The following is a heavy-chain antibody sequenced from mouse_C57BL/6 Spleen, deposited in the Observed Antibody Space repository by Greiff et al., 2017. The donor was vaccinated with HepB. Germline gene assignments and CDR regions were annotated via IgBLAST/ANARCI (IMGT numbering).Heavy chain of an antibody. J-gene: IGHJ2*01. V-gene: IGHV5-4*01. Sequence: EVQRVESGGGLVKPGGSLKLSCAASGFTFSSYAMSWVRQTPEKRLEWVATISDGGSYTYYPDNVKGRFTISRDNAKNNLYLQMSHLKSEDTAMYYCARTTMVTTNDYWGQGTTLTVSS. D-gene: IGHD2-2*01. CDR3: ARTTMVTTNDY. CDR2: ISDGGSYT. CDR1: GFTFSSYA.